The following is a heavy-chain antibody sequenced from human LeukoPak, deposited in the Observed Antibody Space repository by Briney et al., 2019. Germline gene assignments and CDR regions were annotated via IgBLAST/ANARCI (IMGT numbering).Heavy chain of an antibody. V-gene: IGHV3-21*01. Sequence: PGGSLRLSCAASGFTFSSYSMNWVRQAPGKGLEWVSSISSSSSYIYYADSVKGRFTIPRDNAKNSLYLQMNSLRAEDTAVYYCARDASLTGKGRTSPFDYWGQGTLVTVSS. CDR3: ARDASLTGKGRTSPFDY. J-gene: IGHJ4*02. CDR2: ISSSSSYI. D-gene: IGHD7-27*01. CDR1: GFTFSSYS.